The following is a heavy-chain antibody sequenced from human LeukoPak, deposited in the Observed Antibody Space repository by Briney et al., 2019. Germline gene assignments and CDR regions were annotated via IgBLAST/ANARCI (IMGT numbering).Heavy chain of an antibody. CDR1: RFTFSDYY. CDR3: ARGDYFDSSGTFDY. J-gene: IGHJ4*02. D-gene: IGHD3-22*01. CDR2: ISSSGNTI. Sequence: GGSLRLSCAASRFTFSDYYMSWIRQAPGKGLEWVSYISSSGNTIYYVDSVKGRFTISRDNAKNSLYLQMNSLRAEDTAVYYCARGDYFDSSGTFDYWGQGTLVTVSS. V-gene: IGHV3-11*04.